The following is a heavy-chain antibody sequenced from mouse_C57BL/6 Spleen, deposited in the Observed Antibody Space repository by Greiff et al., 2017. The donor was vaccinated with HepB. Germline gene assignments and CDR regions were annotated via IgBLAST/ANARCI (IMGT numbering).Heavy chain of an antibody. CDR1: GFTFSDYY. CDR3: ARDGYYGSSYFDY. Sequence: EVQLMESEGGLVQPGSSMKLSCTASGFTFSDYYMAWVRQVPEKGLEWVANINYDGSSTYYLDSLKSRFIISRDNAKNILYLQMSSLKSEDTATYYCARDGYYGSSYFDYWGQGTTLTVSS. J-gene: IGHJ2*01. D-gene: IGHD1-1*01. V-gene: IGHV5-16*01. CDR2: INYDGSST.